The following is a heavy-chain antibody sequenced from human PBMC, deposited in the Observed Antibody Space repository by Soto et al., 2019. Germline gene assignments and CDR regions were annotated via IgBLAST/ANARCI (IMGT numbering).Heavy chain of an antibody. V-gene: IGHV2-5*01. CDR2: IYWNDDE. CDR1: GFSLNTGGAG. Sequence: QITLKESGPTLVKPTQSLTLTCTFSGFSLNTGGAGVGWIRQPPGKALEWLALIYWNDDERYSPSLKGKLTITKDASKNQVVLTMTNRDPVDTATYYCAHRGYGDYPRDNWFDPWGQGTLVTVSS. D-gene: IGHD4-17*01. CDR3: AHRGYGDYPRDNWFDP. J-gene: IGHJ5*02.